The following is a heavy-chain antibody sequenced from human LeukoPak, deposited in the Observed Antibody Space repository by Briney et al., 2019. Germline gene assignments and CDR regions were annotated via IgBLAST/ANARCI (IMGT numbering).Heavy chain of an antibody. CDR3: ARERTGYLGEETLFGGAPFHY. V-gene: IGHV3-48*03. J-gene: IGHJ4*02. D-gene: IGHD3/OR15-3a*01. CDR1: GFTLSNYD. Sequence: PGRSLSLSCVLSGFTLSNYDMNWVREAPGEGLEWLSAISYGGISILYAHSVKGRFTIQRDDAKTSVFLQMGSLRVDDWAVFYCARERTGYLGEETLFGGAPFHYWRGGTGVSVS. CDR2: ISYGGISI.